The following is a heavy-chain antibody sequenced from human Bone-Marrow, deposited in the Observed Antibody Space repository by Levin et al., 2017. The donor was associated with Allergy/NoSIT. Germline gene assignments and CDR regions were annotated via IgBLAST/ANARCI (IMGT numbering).Heavy chain of an antibody. V-gene: IGHV3-7*01. CDR2: IKQDGSEK. Sequence: GESLKISCAASGFTFSSYWMSWVRQAPGKGLEWVANIKQDGSEKYYVDSVKGRFTISRDNAKNSLYLQMNSLRAEDTAVYYCARCAIAGPRLNDAFDIWGQGTMVTVSS. CDR3: ARCAIAGPRLNDAFDI. CDR1: GFTFSSYW. D-gene: IGHD6-13*01. J-gene: IGHJ3*02.